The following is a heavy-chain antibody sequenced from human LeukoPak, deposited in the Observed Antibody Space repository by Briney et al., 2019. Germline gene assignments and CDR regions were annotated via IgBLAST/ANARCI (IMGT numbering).Heavy chain of an antibody. V-gene: IGHV3-21*01. Sequence: GGSLXLSCAASGFNFSTYTINWVRQAPGKGLEWVSSISSSGDYKYYADSLKGRFTISRDNAKNSLYLQMNSQRAGDTAVYYCARAAYISTCYSRYFDLCGRGTLVTVSS. J-gene: IGHJ2*01. CDR3: ARAAYISTCYSRYFDL. D-gene: IGHD6-19*01. CDR1: GFNFSTYT. CDR2: ISSSGDYK.